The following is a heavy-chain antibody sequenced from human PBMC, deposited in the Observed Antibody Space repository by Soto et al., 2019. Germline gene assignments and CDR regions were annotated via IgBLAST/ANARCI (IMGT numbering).Heavy chain of an antibody. V-gene: IGHV1-2*04. CDR2: INPNSGGT. J-gene: IGHJ6*02. Sequence: ASVKVSCKASGYTFTAYYMHWVRQAPGQGLEWMGWINPNSGGTNYAQKFQGWVTMTRDTSISTAYMELSRLRSDDTAVYYCARDLWGYCGTDCYPLDVWGQGTTVTVSS. D-gene: IGHD2-21*02. CDR1: GYTFTAYY. CDR3: ARDLWGYCGTDCYPLDV.